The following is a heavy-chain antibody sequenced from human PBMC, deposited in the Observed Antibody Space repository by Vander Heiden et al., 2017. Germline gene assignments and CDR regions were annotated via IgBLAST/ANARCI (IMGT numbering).Heavy chain of an antibody. J-gene: IGHJ4*02. CDR1: GFTFSDYY. V-gene: IGHV3-11*01. D-gene: IGHD6-19*01. Sequence: QVQLVESGGGLVKPGGSLRLSCAASGFTFSDYYMNWIRQAPGKGLEWISYISSSGNIKYYADSVKGRFTISRDNAKNSLYLQMNSLRAEDTAVYYCARDGLYSSGWYFADWGQGTLVTVSS. CDR3: ARDGLYSSGWYFAD. CDR2: ISSSGNIK.